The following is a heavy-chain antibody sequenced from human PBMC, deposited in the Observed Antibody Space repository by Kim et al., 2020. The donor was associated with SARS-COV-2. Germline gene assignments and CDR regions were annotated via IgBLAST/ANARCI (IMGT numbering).Heavy chain of an antibody. V-gene: IGHV4-59*01. Sequence: NYNPSLKSRVTISVDTSKNQFSLKLSSVTAADTAVYYCARVEAAAWHFDYWGQGTLVTVSS. J-gene: IGHJ4*02. CDR3: ARVEAAAWHFDY. D-gene: IGHD6-13*01.